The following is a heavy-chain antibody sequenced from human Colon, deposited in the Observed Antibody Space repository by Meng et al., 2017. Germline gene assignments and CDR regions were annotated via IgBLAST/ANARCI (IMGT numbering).Heavy chain of an antibody. CDR1: GGSIHNYH. CDR3: ASSFQIVGLTRSQWFDP. D-gene: IGHD1-26*01. CDR2: IFSSGST. V-gene: IGHV4-59*08. Sequence: QVNLQESGPGLVKPSETLSLTGTVSGGSIHNYHWSWIRQPPGKGLEWIGCIFSSGSTSYSPSLKSRVTMSVDTSQNQFSLRLSSVTAADTAVYYCASSFQIVGLTRSQWFDPWGQGTLVTVSS. J-gene: IGHJ5*02.